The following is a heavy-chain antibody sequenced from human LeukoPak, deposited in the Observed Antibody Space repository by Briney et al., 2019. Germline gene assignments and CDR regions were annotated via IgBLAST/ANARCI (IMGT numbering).Heavy chain of an antibody. CDR3: ARGSYCSSTSCYAPFDY. CDR1: GFTFSSYW. V-gene: IGHV3-74*01. J-gene: IGHJ4*02. Sequence: PGGSLRLSCAASGFTFSSYWMHWVRQAPGKGLVWVSRINSEGSSTSYADSVKGRFTISRDNAKNTLYLQMNRLRGEETAVYSCARGSYCSSTSCYAPFDYWGQGTLVTVSS. CDR2: INSEGSST. D-gene: IGHD2-2*01.